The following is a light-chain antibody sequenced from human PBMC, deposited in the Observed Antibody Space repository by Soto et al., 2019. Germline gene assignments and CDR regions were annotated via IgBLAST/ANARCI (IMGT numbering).Light chain of an antibody. Sequence: DIVLTQSPATLSLSPGERATLSCRASQSVSRDFAWYQQKPGQAPRLLLYDASNRATGIPARFSGSGSGTAFTLTINSLQPEDFAVYYCQHRHNFGPGTKVDFK. V-gene: IGKV3-11*01. J-gene: IGKJ3*01. CDR1: QSVSRD. CDR2: DAS. CDR3: QHRHN.